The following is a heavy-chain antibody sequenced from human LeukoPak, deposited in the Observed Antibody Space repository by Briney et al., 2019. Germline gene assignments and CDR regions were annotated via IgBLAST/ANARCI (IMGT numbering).Heavy chain of an antibody. V-gene: IGHV3-30*04. D-gene: IGHD3-3*01. CDR3: ARDRGYYDFWSGYYTPPGDY. Sequence: GGSLRLSCAASGFTFSSDAMSWVRQAPGKGLEWVAVISYDGSNKYYADSVKGRFTISRDNSKNTLYLQMNSLRAEDTAVYYCARDRGYYDFWSGYYTPPGDYWGQGTLVTVSS. CDR2: ISYDGSNK. J-gene: IGHJ4*02. CDR1: GFTFSSDA.